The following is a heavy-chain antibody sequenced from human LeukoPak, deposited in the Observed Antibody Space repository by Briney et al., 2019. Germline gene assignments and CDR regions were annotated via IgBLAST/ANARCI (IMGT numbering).Heavy chain of an antibody. J-gene: IGHJ4*02. CDR3: AKAEYYYGSGSYYEVDY. CDR1: GFTFSSYG. CDR2: IRYDGSNK. Sequence: PGGSLRPSCAASGFTFSSYGMHWVRQAPGKGLEWVAFIRYDGSNKYYADSVKGRFTISRDNSKNTLYLQMNSLRAEDTAVYYCAKAEYYYGSGSYYEVDYWGQGTLVTVSS. D-gene: IGHD3-10*01. V-gene: IGHV3-30*02.